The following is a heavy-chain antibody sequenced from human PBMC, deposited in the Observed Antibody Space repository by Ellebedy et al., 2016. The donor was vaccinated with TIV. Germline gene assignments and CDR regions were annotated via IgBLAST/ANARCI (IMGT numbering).Heavy chain of an antibody. Sequence: GGSLRLSCAAPGFTFSDYYMSWIRQAPGKGLEWVSYISSSGSTIYYADSVKGRFIISRDNAKNSLYLQMNSLRAEDTAVYYCARGEHYYDSSGTFDYWGQGTLVTVSS. D-gene: IGHD3-22*01. CDR2: ISSSGSTI. V-gene: IGHV3-11*01. CDR3: ARGEHYYDSSGTFDY. J-gene: IGHJ4*02. CDR1: GFTFSDYY.